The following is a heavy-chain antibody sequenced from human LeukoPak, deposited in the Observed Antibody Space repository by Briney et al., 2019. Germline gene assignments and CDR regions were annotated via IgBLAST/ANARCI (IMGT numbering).Heavy chain of an antibody. D-gene: IGHD6-13*01. J-gene: IGHJ4*02. CDR2: SCTSGST. Sequence: SGTLSLTCTVSGDSISSNGGNWIRQPPGKGREWIGYSCTSGSTNYNPSLMSRVTISVDTSKNQFSLKLISVTAADTAVYYCARHQHQLVTGYDYWGQGTLVTVSS. CDR1: GDSISSNG. V-gene: IGHV4-4*09. CDR3: ARHQHQLVTGYDY.